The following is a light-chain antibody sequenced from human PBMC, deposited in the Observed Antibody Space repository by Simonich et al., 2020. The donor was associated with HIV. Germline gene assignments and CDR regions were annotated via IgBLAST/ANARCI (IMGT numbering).Light chain of an antibody. Sequence: DIVMTQSPDPLAVSLGERATINCKSSQSVLYSSNNKNYLVWYQQKPGQPPKLLIYWASTRESGVPDRFSGSGSGTDFTLTISSLQAEDVAVYYCQQYYSTPRTFGQGTKVEIK. CDR3: QQYYSTPRT. V-gene: IGKV4-1*01. CDR2: WAS. CDR1: QSVLYSSNNKNY. J-gene: IGKJ1*01.